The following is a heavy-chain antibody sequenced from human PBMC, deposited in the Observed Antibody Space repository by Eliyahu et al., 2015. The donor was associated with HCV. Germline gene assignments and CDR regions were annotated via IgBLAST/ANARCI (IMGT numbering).Heavy chain of an antibody. CDR1: GXTFSSYX. CDR2: INSDGSST. D-gene: IGHD4-17*01. J-gene: IGHJ4*02. Sequence: EVQLVESGGGLVQPGGSXRLSCAASGXTFSSYXXHWVRQAPGKGLXWVXRINSDGSSTSYADSVKGRFTISRDNAKNTLYLQMNSLRAEDTAVYYCAREGVDYADDYWGQGTLVTVSS. V-gene: IGHV3-74*01. CDR3: AREGVDYADDY.